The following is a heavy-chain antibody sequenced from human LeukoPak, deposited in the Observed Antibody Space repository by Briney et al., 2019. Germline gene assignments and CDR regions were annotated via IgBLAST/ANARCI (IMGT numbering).Heavy chain of an antibody. J-gene: IGHJ4*01. CDR2: IIPILGIA. CDR3: ARGGGSGYSNSWAY. CDR1: GGTFSSYA. D-gene: IGHD6-13*01. V-gene: IGHV1-69*04. Sequence: SVKVSCKASGGTFSSYAISWVRQAPGQGLEWMGRIIPILGIANYAQKFQGRVTITADKSTSTAYMELSSLRSEDTAVYYCARGGGSGYSNSWAYWGHGTLVTVSS.